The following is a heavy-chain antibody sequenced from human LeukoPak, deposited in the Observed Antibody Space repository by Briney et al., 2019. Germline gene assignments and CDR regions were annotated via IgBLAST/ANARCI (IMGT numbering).Heavy chain of an antibody. CDR3: ARDVTVAGTFTRQNYYYYYMDV. J-gene: IGHJ6*03. Sequence: SVKVSCKASGGTLSSYAISWVRQAPGQGLEWMGRIIPIFGTANYAQKFQGRVTITTDESTSTAYMELSSLRSEDTAVYYCARDVTVAGTFTRQNYYYYYMDVWGKGTTVTVSS. CDR2: IIPIFGTA. CDR1: GGTLSSYA. D-gene: IGHD6-19*01. V-gene: IGHV1-69*05.